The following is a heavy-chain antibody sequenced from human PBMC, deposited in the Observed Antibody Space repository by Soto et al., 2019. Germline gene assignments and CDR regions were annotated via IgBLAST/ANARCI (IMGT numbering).Heavy chain of an antibody. J-gene: IGHJ4*02. V-gene: IGHV1-18*01. Sequence: QVQLVQSGAEVKKPGASVKVSCKASGYTFTTHGISWVRQAPGQGLEWMGWVSGDNGHTNYAQSLQGRVTMTTDTSTNTAYMELRSLRTEDTAVYFCARDLVYSSSGNCYGEWIGLWGQGTLVTVSS. CDR2: VSGDNGHT. CDR1: GYTFTTHG. D-gene: IGHD2-15*01. CDR3: ARDLVYSSSGNCYGEWIGL.